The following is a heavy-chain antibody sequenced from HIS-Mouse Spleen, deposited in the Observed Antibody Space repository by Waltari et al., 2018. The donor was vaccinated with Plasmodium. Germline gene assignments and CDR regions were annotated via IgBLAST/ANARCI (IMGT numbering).Heavy chain of an antibody. D-gene: IGHD3-3*01. CDR1: GGSICSSSYY. V-gene: IGHV4-39*01. J-gene: IGHJ4*02. CDR2: SYYGGGT. Sequence: QLQLQESGPGLVKPSETLSLTCTVSGGSICSSSYYWGWIRQPPGKGLEWIGSSYYGGGTDSNPARKGGVTISVDTSKNQFSLKLSSVTAADTAVYYCARQLAYYDFWSGYSRGYYFDYWGQGTLVTVSS. CDR3: ARQLAYYDFWSGYSRGYYFDY.